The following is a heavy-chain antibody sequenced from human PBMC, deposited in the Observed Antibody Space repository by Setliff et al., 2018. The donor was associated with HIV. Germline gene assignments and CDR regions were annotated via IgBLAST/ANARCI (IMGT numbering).Heavy chain of an antibody. CDR1: GFTFSSYS. CDR2: ISSSSNTI. D-gene: IGHD2-15*01. CDR3: AKDPCSGGSCYSGQFDY. V-gene: IGHV3-48*01. J-gene: IGHJ4*02. Sequence: GSLRLSCAASGFTFSSYSMNWVRQAPGKGLEWVSYISSSSNTIYYADSVKGRFTISRDNSKNTLYLQMNSLRVEDTAVYYCAKDPCSGGSCYSGQFDYWGQGTLVTVSS.